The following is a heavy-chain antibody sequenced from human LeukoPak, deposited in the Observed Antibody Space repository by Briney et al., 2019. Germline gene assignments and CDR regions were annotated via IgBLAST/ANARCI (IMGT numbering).Heavy chain of an antibody. CDR3: AGIPYDYGDYAIFDY. Sequence: GASVKVSCKASGYTFTGYYMHWVRQAPGQGLEWMGWINPNSGGTNYAQKFQGRVTMTRDTSISTAYMELSRLRSDDTAVYYCAGIPYDYGDYAIFDYWGQGTLVTVSS. CDR2: INPNSGGT. CDR1: GYTFTGYY. V-gene: IGHV1-2*02. J-gene: IGHJ4*02. D-gene: IGHD4-17*01.